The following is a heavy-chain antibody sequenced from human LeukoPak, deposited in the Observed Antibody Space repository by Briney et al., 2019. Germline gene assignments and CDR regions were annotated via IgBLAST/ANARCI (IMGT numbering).Heavy chain of an antibody. CDR3: ARGGSYSGSYFQH. D-gene: IGHD1-26*01. Sequence: SETLCLTCTDSGGSLSTYYWSWIRQPPGKGLEWIAYIYYSGSTNYNPFLKGRVTISVDTSKNQFSLKLSSVTAADTAVYYCARGGSYSGSYFQHWGQGTLVTVSS. CDR2: IYYSGST. J-gene: IGHJ1*01. CDR1: GGSLSTYY. V-gene: IGHV4-59*01.